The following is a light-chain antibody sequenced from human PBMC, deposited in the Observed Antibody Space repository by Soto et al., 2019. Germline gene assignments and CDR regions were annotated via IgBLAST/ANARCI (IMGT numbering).Light chain of an antibody. CDR1: RSNIGTNP. V-gene: IGLV1-44*01. CDR2: TNT. J-gene: IGLJ2*01. CDR3: AAWDDRLNSVI. Sequence: QSVLTQPPSASGTPGQSVSISCSGSRSNIGTNPVNWYQQLPGTAPKLLFYTNTQRPSGVPDRFSASKSGTSASLAISGLQSEDEADYYCAAWDDRLNSVIFGGGTKVTVL.